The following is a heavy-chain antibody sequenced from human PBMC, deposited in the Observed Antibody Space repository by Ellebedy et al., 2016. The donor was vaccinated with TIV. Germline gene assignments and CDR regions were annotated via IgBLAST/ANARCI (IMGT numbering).Heavy chain of an antibody. V-gene: IGHV3-23*01. CDR2: VNGGGFVI. Sequence: GESLKISCAASGFTFSRHMMSWVRQAPGKGLEWVAGVNGGGFVIAYADSVKDRFTVSRDNSRNTLYLQMNSLRAEDTAIYYCAKGRSGTYIHHAFDYWGQGTLVTVSS. CDR1: GFTFSRHM. J-gene: IGHJ4*02. D-gene: IGHD1-14*01. CDR3: AKGRSGTYIHHAFDY.